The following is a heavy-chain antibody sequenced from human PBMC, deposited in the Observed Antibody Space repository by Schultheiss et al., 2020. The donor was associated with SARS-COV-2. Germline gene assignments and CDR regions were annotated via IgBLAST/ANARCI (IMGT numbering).Heavy chain of an antibody. CDR3: ARGGTYGMDV. D-gene: IGHD3-16*01. CDR2: TSYDGSNK. J-gene: IGHJ6*02. Sequence: GGSLRLSCVASGFTVSSTNMTWVRQAPGKGLEWVAVTSYDGSNKYYADSVKGRFTISRDNSKNTLYLQMNSLRAEDTAVYYCARGGTYGMDVWGQGTTVTVSS. CDR1: GFTVSSTN. V-gene: IGHV3-30*03.